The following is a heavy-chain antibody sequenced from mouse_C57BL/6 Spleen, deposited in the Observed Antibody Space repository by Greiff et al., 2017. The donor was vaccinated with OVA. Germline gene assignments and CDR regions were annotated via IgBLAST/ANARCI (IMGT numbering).Heavy chain of an antibody. Sequence: QVQLQQSGAELVRPGTSVKVSCKASGYAFTNYLIEWVKQRPGQGLEWIGVINPGSGGTNYNEKFKGKATLTADKSSSTAYMQLSSLTSEDSAVYFCARVRDYYGSSYGGFYYWGQGTTLTVAS. CDR2: INPGSGGT. D-gene: IGHD1-1*01. CDR3: ARVRDYYGSSYGGFYY. CDR1: GYAFTNYL. J-gene: IGHJ2*01. V-gene: IGHV1-54*01.